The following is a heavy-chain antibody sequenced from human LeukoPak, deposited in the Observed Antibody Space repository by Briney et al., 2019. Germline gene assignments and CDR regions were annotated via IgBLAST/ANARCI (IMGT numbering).Heavy chain of an antibody. V-gene: IGHV3-30*04. CDR3: AKAMSTDPYDSRRFYRVDFDS. J-gene: IGHJ4*02. D-gene: IGHD3-22*01. Sequence: GRSLRLSCAASGFTFSSYAMHWVRQAPGKGLEWVAVISYDGSNKYYADSVKGRFTISRDNSKNTLYLQMNSLIAEDTAVYYCAKAMSTDPYDSRRFYRVDFDSWGQGTLVTVSS. CDR2: ISYDGSNK. CDR1: GFTFSSYA.